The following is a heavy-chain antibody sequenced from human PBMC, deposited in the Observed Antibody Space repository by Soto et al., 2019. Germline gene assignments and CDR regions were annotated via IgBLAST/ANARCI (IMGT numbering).Heavy chain of an antibody. V-gene: IGHV1-18*01. CDR1: GYTFTNYD. D-gene: IGHD3-10*01. J-gene: IGHJ6*02. CDR3: ARGYYYGSGRPTPGGMDV. Sequence: QVHLVQSGAEVKKPGASVKVSCKASGYTFTNYDINWVRQAPGQGLEWMGWISTYTGNTNYAQKLQGRVTMTTDTSTSTAYMELRSLRSDDTAFYYWARGYYYGSGRPTPGGMDVWGQGTTVTVSS. CDR2: ISTYTGNT.